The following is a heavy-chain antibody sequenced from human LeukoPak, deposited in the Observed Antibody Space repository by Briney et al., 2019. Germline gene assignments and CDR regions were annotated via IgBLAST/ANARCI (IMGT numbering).Heavy chain of an antibody. CDR2: IYYSGST. Sequence: SETLSLTCTVSGGSISSSSYYWGWIRQPPGKGLECIGSIYYSGSTYYNPPLKSRVTISVDTSKNQFSLKLSSVTAADTAVYYCARPPKRYPGSWFDPWGQGTLVTVSS. V-gene: IGHV4-39*07. J-gene: IGHJ5*02. CDR1: GGSISSSSYY. D-gene: IGHD1-1*01. CDR3: ARPPKRYPGSWFDP.